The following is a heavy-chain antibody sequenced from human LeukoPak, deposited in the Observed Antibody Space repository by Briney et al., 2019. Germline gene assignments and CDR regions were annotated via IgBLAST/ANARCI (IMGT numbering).Heavy chain of an antibody. V-gene: IGHV3-66*01. CDR2: IYSGGST. J-gene: IGHJ4*02. Sequence: GSLRLSCAASGFTVSSNYMSWVRQAPGKGLEWVSVIYSGGSTYYADSVKGRFTISRDNSKNTLYLQMNSLRAEDTAVYYCARVRYDSSGYFDYWGQGTLVTVSS. CDR3: ARVRYDSSGYFDY. D-gene: IGHD3-22*01. CDR1: GFTVSSNY.